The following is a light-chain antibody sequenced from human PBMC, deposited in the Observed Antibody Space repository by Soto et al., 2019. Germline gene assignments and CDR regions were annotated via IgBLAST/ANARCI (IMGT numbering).Light chain of an antibody. Sequence: DIQMTQSPSSLSASVGDRVTITCLASQSISSYLNWYQQKPGKAPKLLIYAASSLQSGVPSRFSGSGSGTDFALTISSLQPEDFATYYCQQSYSTQITFGQGTRLENK. J-gene: IGKJ5*01. CDR3: QQSYSTQIT. CDR2: AAS. V-gene: IGKV1-39*01. CDR1: QSISSY.